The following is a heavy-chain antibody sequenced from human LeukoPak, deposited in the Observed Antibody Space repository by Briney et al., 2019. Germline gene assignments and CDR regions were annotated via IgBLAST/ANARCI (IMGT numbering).Heavy chain of an antibody. J-gene: IGHJ3*02. CDR1: GCSISSGDYY. CDR2: IYYSGST. CDR3: PRDTGGGVGYFRGGSCYVIDI. Sequence: SETLSLTCTVSGCSISSGDYYWSWIRQPPGKGLEWFGYIYYSGSTYYNPSLKNQVTITVDTSKNQLSLKLSSVTAAVTVVYYCPRDTGGGVGYFRGGSCYVIDIWGQGTMVTVSS. V-gene: IGHV4-30-4*01. D-gene: IGHD2-15*01.